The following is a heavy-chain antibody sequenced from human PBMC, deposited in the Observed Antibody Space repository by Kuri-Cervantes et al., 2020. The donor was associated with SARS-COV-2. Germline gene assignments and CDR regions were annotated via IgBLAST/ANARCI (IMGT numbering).Heavy chain of an antibody. Sequence: ASVKVSCKASGYTFTTYDINWVRQAPGQGLEWMGWISAYNGNTNYAQKFQGRVTMTTDTSTSTAYMELRSLRSDDTAVYYCARPPAVGAVAGTEDAFDIWGQGTMVTVSS. CDR2: ISAYNGNT. V-gene: IGHV1-18*01. J-gene: IGHJ3*02. D-gene: IGHD6-19*01. CDR3: ARPPAVGAVAGTEDAFDI. CDR1: GYTFTTYD.